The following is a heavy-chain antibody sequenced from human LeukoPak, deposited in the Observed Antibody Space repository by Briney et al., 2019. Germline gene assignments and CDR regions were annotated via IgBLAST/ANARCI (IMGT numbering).Heavy chain of an antibody. CDR1: GFIFSTSW. V-gene: IGHV3-7*01. Sequence: GGSLRLSCTASGFIFSTSWMTWVRQAPGKGLEWVANINLDGSEKYYVDSVRGRFTISRDNAKNSLYLQMSSLRVEDTAVYHCARAGGYYYLRREAFDIWGQGTMVTVSS. J-gene: IGHJ3*02. CDR2: INLDGSEK. D-gene: IGHD3-22*01. CDR3: ARAGGYYYLRREAFDI.